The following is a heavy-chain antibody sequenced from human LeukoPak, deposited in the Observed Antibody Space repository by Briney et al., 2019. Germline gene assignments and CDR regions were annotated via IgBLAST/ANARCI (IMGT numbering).Heavy chain of an antibody. V-gene: IGHV4-30-2*01. Sequence: SETLSLTCTVPGGSITSGGYSWSWIRQPPGKGLEWIACIYHSGITYYNPSLKSRVTISVDRSKNQFSLKLGSATAADTAVYYCARAGGVRYPSFDPWGQGTLVTVSS. CDR2: IYHSGIT. D-gene: IGHD3-9*01. J-gene: IGHJ5*02. CDR3: ARAGGVRYPSFDP. CDR1: GGSITSGGYS.